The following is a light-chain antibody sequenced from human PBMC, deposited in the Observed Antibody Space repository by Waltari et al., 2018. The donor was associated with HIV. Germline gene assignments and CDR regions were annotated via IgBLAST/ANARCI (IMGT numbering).Light chain of an antibody. CDR1: QSLLHSNGYNY. V-gene: IGKV2-28*01. Sequence: DIVMPQSPLSLPVTPGEPDSISCRSSQSLLHSNGYNYLDWYLQKPGQSPQLLIYLGSNRASGVPDRVSGSGSGTDFTLKISRVEAEDVGIYYCMQALQTPITFGQGTRLEIK. CDR3: MQALQTPIT. CDR2: LGS. J-gene: IGKJ5*01.